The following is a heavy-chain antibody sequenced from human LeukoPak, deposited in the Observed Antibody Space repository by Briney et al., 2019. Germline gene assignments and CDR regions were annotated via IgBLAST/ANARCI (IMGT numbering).Heavy chain of an antibody. CDR1: GFTFSVYP. V-gene: IGHV3-23*01. D-gene: IGHD2-15*01. CDR3: AKVGVGYCSGGSCLNWFDP. J-gene: IGHJ5*02. Sequence: GGSLRLSCTASGFTFSVYPMTWVRQAPGKGLEWVSSISGSGDSTYYADSVKGRFTISRDNSKTTLFLQMNSLRVEDTAVYYCAKVGVGYCSGGSCLNWFDPWGQGTLVTVSS. CDR2: ISGSGDST.